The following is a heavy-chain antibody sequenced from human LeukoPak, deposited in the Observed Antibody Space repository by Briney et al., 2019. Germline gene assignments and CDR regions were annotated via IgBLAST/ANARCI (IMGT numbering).Heavy chain of an antibody. CDR2: ISHDGSDK. J-gene: IGHJ4*02. CDR3: ARGFSYTLYCFDY. CDR1: GFTFSSYD. V-gene: IGHV3-30-3*01. Sequence: GGSLRLSCAASGFTFSSYDMHWVRQAPGKGLEWVAVISHDGSDKYHADSVKGRFTISRDNSKNTLYLEMNSLRVEDTAVYYCARGFSYTLYCFDYWGQGTLVTVSS. D-gene: IGHD2-2*02.